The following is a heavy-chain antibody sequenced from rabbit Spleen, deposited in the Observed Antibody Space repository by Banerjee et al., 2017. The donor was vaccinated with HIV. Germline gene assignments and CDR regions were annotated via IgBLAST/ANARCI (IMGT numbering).Heavy chain of an antibody. J-gene: IGHJ6*01. D-gene: IGHD6-1*01. CDR3: ARSTYGYDDYADLYYAAMDL. V-gene: IGHV1S45*01. CDR1: GFSFSSRYY. Sequence: QEQLKESGGGLVQPEGSLTLTCTASGFSFSSRYYMCWVRQAPGKGLEWIGCIGSGTTGNIYYASWAKGRFTISKTSSTTVTLPMTSLTAADTATYFCARSTYGYDDYADLYYAAMDLWGQGTLVTVS. CDR2: IGSGTTGNI.